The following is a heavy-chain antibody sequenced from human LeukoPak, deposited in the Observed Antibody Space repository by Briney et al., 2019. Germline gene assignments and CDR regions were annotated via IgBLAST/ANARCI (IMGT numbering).Heavy chain of an antibody. V-gene: IGHV3-48*03. CDR2: ISDSGSAI. CDR1: GFTFSSYW. D-gene: IGHD4-23*01. Sequence: GGSLRLSCAASGFTFSSYWMSWVRQAPGKGLEWVSYISDSGSAIYYADSVKGRFTISRDNVKNSLYLQMNSLRAEDTAVYYCARGNGGRGHFDYWGQGALVTVSS. J-gene: IGHJ4*02. CDR3: ARGNGGRGHFDY.